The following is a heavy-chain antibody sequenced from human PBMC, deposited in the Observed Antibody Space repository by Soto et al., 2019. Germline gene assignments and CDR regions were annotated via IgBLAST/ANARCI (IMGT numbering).Heavy chain of an antibody. D-gene: IGHD3-16*01. CDR3: ARGNRPPTYVFEF. Sequence: PWESLKISCKGAGDSFISYWISWVRQMPGKGLEWMGRIDPSDSYTNYSPSFQGHVTISADKSISTTYLQWSSLKASDTAIYYCARGNRPPTYVFEFWGKGTLVTVTS. J-gene: IGHJ4*02. CDR2: IDPSDSYT. CDR1: GDSFISYW. V-gene: IGHV5-10-1*01.